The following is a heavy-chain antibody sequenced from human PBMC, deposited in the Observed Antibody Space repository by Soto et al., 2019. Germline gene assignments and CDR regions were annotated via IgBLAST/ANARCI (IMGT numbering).Heavy chain of an antibody. V-gene: IGHV3-7*01. J-gene: IGHJ6*02. CDR1: GFTFSSYA. CDR3: AKDQGGYCSGGSCFPPYYYGMDV. Sequence: GGSLRLSCAASGFTFSSYAMSWLRQAPGKGLEWVASMNEYGSERYYVDSVKGRFTISRDNAKNTLYLQMNSLRAEDTAVYYCAKDQGGYCSGGSCFPPYYYGMDVWGQGTTVTVSS. D-gene: IGHD2-15*01. CDR2: MNEYGSER.